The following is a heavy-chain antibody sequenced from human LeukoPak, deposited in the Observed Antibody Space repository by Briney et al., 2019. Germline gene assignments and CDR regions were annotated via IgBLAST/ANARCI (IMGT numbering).Heavy chain of an antibody. CDR1: GFTVSNSY. V-gene: IGHV3-53*01. J-gene: IGHJ3*02. D-gene: IGHD2-15*01. CDR3: AVLGSYCSGGSCSRFDI. CDR2: IYSGGST. Sequence: GGSLRLSCAASGFTVSNSYMSWVRQAPGKGLEWVSIIYSGGSTYYADSVKGRFTISRDNSKNTLYLQMNSLRAEDTAVYYCAVLGSYCSGGSCSRFDIWGQGTMVTVSS.